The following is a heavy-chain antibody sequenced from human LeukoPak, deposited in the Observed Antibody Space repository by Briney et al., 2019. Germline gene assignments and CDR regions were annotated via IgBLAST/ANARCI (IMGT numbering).Heavy chain of an antibody. CDR1: GFSFSGSS. D-gene: IGHD3-3*01. CDR2: VANKANSYAT. V-gene: IGHV3-73*01. J-gene: IGHJ5*02. CDR3: TARGKRLLYQAATGFDL. Sequence: GGSLKLSCEASGFSFSGSSLHWVRQVPGKGLGWVCRVANKANSYATVYDASVKGRFIISRDDSMNTAYLQMNSLKTEDTAVYFCTARGKRLLYQAATGFDLWGQGTLVTVSS.